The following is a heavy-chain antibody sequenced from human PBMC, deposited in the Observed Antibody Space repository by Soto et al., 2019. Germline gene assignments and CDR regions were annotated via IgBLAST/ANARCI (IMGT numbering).Heavy chain of an antibody. CDR1: GGTFSSYT. CDR3: ATVAVASNNWFDP. CDR2: IIPILGIA. V-gene: IGHV1-69*02. D-gene: IGHD6-19*01. J-gene: IGHJ5*02. Sequence: ASVKVSCKASGGTFSSYTISWVRQAPGQGLEWTGRIIPILGIANYAQKFQGRVTITADKSTSTAYMELSSLRSEDTAVYYCATVAVASNNWFDPWGQGTLVTVSS.